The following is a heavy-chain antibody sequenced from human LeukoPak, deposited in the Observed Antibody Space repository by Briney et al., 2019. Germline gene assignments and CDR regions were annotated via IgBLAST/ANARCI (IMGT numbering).Heavy chain of an antibody. CDR1: GFTFSSYA. D-gene: IGHD3-22*01. CDR2: ISGSGGNT. J-gene: IGHJ4*02. Sequence: SGGSLRLSCAASGFTFSSYAMNWVRQAPGKGLEWVSTISGSGGNTYYADSVKGRFTISRDISKNTLYLQMGSLRAEDMAVYYCARGRKGTWLLFDYWGQGTLVTVSS. V-gene: IGHV3-23*01. CDR3: ARGRKGTWLLFDY.